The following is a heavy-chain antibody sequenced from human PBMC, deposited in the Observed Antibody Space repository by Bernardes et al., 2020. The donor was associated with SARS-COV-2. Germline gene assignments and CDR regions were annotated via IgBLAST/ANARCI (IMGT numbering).Heavy chain of an antibody. V-gene: IGHV4-34*01. CDR2: INHSGST. CDR3: ARAEGKENYYYGMDV. CDR1: GGSFSGYY. J-gene: IGHJ6*02. Sequence: SETLSLTCAVYGGSFSGYYWSWIRQPPGKGLEWIGEINHSGSTNYNPSLKSRVTISVDTSKNQFSLKLSSVTAADTAVYYCARAEGKENYYYGMDVWGQGTTVTVSS. D-gene: IGHD6-13*01.